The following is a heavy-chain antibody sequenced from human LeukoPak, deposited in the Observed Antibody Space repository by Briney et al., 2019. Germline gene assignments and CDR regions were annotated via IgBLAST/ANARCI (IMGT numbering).Heavy chain of an antibody. CDR1: GFTFSSYA. Sequence: PGGSLRLSCAASGFTFSSYAMHWVRQAPGKGLEYVSAISSNGGSTYYANSVKGRFTISRDNSKNTLYLQMGSLRAEDMAVYYCASDGGYCYGSPSYYFDYSGQGTLVTVSS. D-gene: IGHD5-18*01. CDR3: ASDGGYCYGSPSYYFDY. V-gene: IGHV3-64*01. J-gene: IGHJ4*02. CDR2: ISSNGGST.